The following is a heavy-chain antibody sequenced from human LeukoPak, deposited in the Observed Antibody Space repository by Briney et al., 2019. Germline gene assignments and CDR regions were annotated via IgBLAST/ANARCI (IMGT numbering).Heavy chain of an antibody. CDR1: GFTFSSCT. D-gene: IGHD3-10*01. CDR2: ISGSGGRT. J-gene: IGHJ4*02. V-gene: IGHV3-23*01. Sequence: QTGGSLRLSCAASGFTFSSCTMSWVRQAPGKGLEWVSAISGSGGRTYHADSVKGRFTISRDNSKNTLYLQMNSLRAEDTAVYYCAPGGPGYYFDYWGQGTLVTVSS. CDR3: APGGPGYYFDY.